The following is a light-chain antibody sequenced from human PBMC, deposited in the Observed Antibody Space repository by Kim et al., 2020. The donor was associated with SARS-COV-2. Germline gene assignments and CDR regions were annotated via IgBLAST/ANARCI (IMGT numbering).Light chain of an antibody. V-gene: IGLV5-45*02. J-gene: IGLJ3*02. CDR2: YKSDSDK. CDR1: SGINVGTYR. CDR3: MISHNGAWV. Sequence: QPVLTQPSSISASPGASASLTCTLRSGINVGTYRIYWYRQRPGSPPQYLLRYKSDSDKQQGSGVPSRFSGSKDASANAGILLISGLQSEDEADYYCMISHNGAWVFGGGTQLTVL.